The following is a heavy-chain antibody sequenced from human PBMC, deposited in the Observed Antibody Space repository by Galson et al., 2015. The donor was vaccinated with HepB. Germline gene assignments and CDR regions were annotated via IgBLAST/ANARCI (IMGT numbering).Heavy chain of an antibody. CDR3: VRVAVDTTIFRGYWYFDL. Sequence: SLRLSCAVSGFRFNVYDMNWVRQAPGKGLEWVSGITNSGSRTYYAESGKGRFTISRDNSKNTVFLQMSSLRAEDTAIYYCVRVAVDTTIFRGYWYFDLWGRGTLVSVSS. D-gene: IGHD5-18*01. J-gene: IGHJ2*01. CDR1: GFRFNVYD. CDR2: ITNSGSRT. V-gene: IGHV3-23*05.